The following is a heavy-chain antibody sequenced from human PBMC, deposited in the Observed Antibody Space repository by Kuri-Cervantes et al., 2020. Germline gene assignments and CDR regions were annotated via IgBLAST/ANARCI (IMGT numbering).Heavy chain of an antibody. CDR2: ISSSSSYI. D-gene: IGHD4-17*01. CDR3: ARVRDGDYAGFDY. CDR1: GFTFSSYS. J-gene: IGHJ4*02. Sequence: GESLKISCAASGFTFSSYSMNWVRQAPGKGLEWVSSISSSSSYIYYADSVKGRFTISRDNAKNSLYLQMNSLRAEDTAVYYCARVRDGDYAGFDYWGQGTLVTVSS. V-gene: IGHV3-21*01.